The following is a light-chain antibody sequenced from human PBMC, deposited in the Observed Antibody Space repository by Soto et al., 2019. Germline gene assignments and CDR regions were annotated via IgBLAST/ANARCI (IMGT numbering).Light chain of an antibody. CDR3: QKYNSALPGWT. CDR1: QGISNY. V-gene: IGKV1-27*01. CDR2: AAS. Sequence: DIQMTQSPSSLSASVGDRVTITCRASQGISNYLAWYQQKPGKVPKLLIYAASTLQSGVPSRFSGSGSGTDFTLTISSLQPEDVATYYCQKYNSALPGWTFGQGTKVEIK. J-gene: IGKJ1*01.